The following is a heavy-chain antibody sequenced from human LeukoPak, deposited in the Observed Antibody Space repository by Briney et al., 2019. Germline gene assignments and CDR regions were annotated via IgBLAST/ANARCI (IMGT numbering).Heavy chain of an antibody. J-gene: IGHJ4*02. CDR2: IIPIFGRP. V-gene: IGHV1-69*13. CDR3: ARGGGSVSSSWYVGYFDF. D-gene: IGHD6-13*01. CDR1: GGTFSSYG. Sequence: GASVTVSCKASGGTFSSYGISWVRQAPGQGLEWMGGIIPIFGRPNYAQKFQGRVTITADESTSTAYMELSSLKSEDTAIYYCARGGGSVSSSWYVGYFDFWGQGTLVTVSS.